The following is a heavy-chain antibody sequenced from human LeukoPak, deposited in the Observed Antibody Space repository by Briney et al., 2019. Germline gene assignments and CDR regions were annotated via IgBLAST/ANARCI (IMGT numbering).Heavy chain of an antibody. J-gene: IGHJ4*02. D-gene: IGHD3-10*01. CDR2: ITHSGST. Sequence: SETLSLTCAVSGGSFSESSWNWLRHPPGKGLEWIGEITHSGSTKYNPSLGSRVTISVDTSKAQFSLRLTSVTAADTAVYYCARGDYCTNAVCLSSASGSYYHDSWGQGTLVTVSS. V-gene: IGHV4-34*01. CDR3: ARGDYCTNAVCLSSASGSYYHDS. CDR1: GGSFSESS.